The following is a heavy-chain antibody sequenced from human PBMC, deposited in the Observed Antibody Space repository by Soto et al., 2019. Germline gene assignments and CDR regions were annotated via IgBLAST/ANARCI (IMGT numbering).Heavy chain of an antibody. CDR1: SDSMNSGGYY. Sequence: SETLSLTCSVSSDSMNSGGYYWSWIRQHPGKGLEWIGYIYSNGDTYYNPSLKSRVTISVDTSKNQFSLNLTSVTAADTAVYYCARQFHDNSGGGYYYYGLDVWGLGTTVTVSS. D-gene: IGHD2-15*01. CDR3: ARQFHDNSGGGYYYYGLDV. V-gene: IGHV4-31*03. J-gene: IGHJ6*02. CDR2: IYSNGDT.